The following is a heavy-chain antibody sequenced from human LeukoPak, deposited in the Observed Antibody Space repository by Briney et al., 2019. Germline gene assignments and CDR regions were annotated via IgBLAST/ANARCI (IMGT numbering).Heavy chain of an antibody. CDR1: GGTFSSYA. CDR3: ARPGLTRTFEDYMDV. Sequence: APVKVSCKASGGTFSSYAISWVRQAPGQGLEWMGRIIPIFGTANYAQKFQGRVTITADKSTSTAYMELSSLRSEDTAVYYCARPGLTRTFEDYMDVWGKGTTVTVS. CDR2: IIPIFGTA. D-gene: IGHD4/OR15-4a*01. J-gene: IGHJ6*03. V-gene: IGHV1-69*06.